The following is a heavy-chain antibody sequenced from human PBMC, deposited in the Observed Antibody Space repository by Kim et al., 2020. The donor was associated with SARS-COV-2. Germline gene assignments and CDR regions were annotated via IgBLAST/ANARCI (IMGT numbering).Heavy chain of an antibody. CDR1: GFTFSSYG. V-gene: IGHV3-30*18. Sequence: GGSLRLSCAASGFTFSSYGMHWVRQAPGKGLEWVAVISYDGSNKYYADSVKGRFTISRDNSKNTLYLQMNSLRAEDTAVYYCAKDLIGYQLLLGADYWGQGTLVTVSS. J-gene: IGHJ4*02. CDR3: AKDLIGYQLLLGADY. CDR2: ISYDGSNK. D-gene: IGHD2-2*01.